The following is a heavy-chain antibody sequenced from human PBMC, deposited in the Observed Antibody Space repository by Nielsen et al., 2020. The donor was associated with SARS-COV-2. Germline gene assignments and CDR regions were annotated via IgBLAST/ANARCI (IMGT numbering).Heavy chain of an antibody. Sequence: SETLSLTCTVSVGALSHYFWSWIRQPPGKGLEWIGYIYQSGRTDYNPSLKSRVTISMDTSTNQFYLVLTSVTAADTAVSYWAREDRLSLTYGYGLDVWGQGTTVTVSS. CDR1: VGALSHYF. CDR3: AREDRLSLTYGYGLDV. CDR2: IYQSGRT. V-gene: IGHV4-4*08. J-gene: IGHJ6*02. D-gene: IGHD4-17*01.